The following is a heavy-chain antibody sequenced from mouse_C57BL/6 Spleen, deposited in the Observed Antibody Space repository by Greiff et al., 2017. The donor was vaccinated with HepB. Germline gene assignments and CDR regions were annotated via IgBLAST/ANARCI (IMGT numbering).Heavy chain of an antibody. CDR3: ARKDGYYFFFDY. V-gene: IGHV3-6*01. Sequence: VQLVESGPGLVKPSQSLSLTCSVTGYSITSGYYWNWIRQFPGNKLEWMGYISYDGSNNYNPSLKNRITITRETSKNQFFLKLNSVTTEDTATYYCARKDGYYFFFDYWGQGTTLTVSS. CDR1: GYSITSGYY. CDR2: ISYDGSN. D-gene: IGHD2-3*01. J-gene: IGHJ2*01.